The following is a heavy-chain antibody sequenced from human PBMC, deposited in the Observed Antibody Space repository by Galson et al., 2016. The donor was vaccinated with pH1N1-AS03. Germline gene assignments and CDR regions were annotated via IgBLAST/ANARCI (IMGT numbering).Heavy chain of an antibody. CDR3: VKDGVERAAAGFAYFDY. J-gene: IGHJ4*02. CDR1: GFTFSGYA. D-gene: IGHD6-13*01. Sequence: SLRLSCAASGFTFSGYAMNWVRQAPGEGLEWVSTISGSGGHTYYAGPVSGRFTISRDYSKNTLYLQMNSLRAEDTAVYYCVKDGVERAAAGFAYFDYWGQGTLVTVSS. V-gene: IGHV3-23*01. CDR2: ISGSGGHT.